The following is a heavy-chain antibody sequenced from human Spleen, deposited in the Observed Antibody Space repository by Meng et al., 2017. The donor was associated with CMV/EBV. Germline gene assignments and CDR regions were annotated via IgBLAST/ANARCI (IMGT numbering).Heavy chain of an antibody. J-gene: IGHJ5*02. CDR3: ARDRRGWFDP. V-gene: IGHV4-30-4*08. CDR1: VRSIRSCDYS. CDR2: IYSSGGT. Sequence: LPCTFSVRSIRSCDYSWRWIRQPPGKGLEWIGFIYSSGGTYYNPSLKSRVPISVDTSKNQFSLKLTSVTAADPAVYHCARDRRGWFDPWGQGTLVTVSS.